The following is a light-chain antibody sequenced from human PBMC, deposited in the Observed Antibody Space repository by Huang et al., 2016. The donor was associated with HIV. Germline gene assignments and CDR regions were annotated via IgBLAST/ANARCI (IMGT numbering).Light chain of an antibody. CDR1: RGISDS. V-gene: IGKV1-NL1*01. J-gene: IGKJ2*01. CDR3: QQYYGTPYT. CDR2: AAS. Sequence: DIQVTQSPSSLSASVGDRVTVTCRTSRGISDSLVWYQQRPGRAPKLLVYAASRLESGFPSRFSGSGAGADFTLTINNLQPEDFATYYCQQYYGTPYTFGQGTKVEIK.